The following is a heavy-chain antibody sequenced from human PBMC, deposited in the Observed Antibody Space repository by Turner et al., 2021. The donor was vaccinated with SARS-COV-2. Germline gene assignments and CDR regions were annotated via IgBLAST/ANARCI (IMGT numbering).Heavy chain of an antibody. CDR2: MNPNSGNT. CDR3: ARVGEPLRYINDY. Sequence: QVQLVQSGAEVTKPGASVKFSCKASGYTFTSYDINWVRQATGQGLEWMGWMNPNSGNTGYAQKFQGRVTMTRNTSISTVYMELSSLRSEDTAVYYCARVGEPLRYINDYWGQGTLVTVSS. V-gene: IGHV1-8*01. D-gene: IGHD2-21*02. CDR1: GYTFTSYD. J-gene: IGHJ4*02.